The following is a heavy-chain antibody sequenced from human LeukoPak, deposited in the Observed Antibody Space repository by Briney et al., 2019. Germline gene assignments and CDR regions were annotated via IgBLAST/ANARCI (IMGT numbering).Heavy chain of an antibody. J-gene: IGHJ4*02. D-gene: IGHD5-18*01. CDR3: TTGGYRYGDDY. Sequence: AGGSLRLSCAASGFTFNNAWMNWVRQAPGKGLEWVGRFKSKTDGGTIDYAAPVKGRFTISRDDSKNTLYLQMNSLKTEDTAVYYCTTGGYRYGDDYWGQGTLVTVFS. V-gene: IGHV3-15*07. CDR1: GFTFNNAW. CDR2: FKSKTDGGTI.